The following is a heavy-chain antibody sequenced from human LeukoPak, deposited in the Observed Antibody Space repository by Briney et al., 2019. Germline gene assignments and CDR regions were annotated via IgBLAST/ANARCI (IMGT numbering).Heavy chain of an antibody. D-gene: IGHD6-13*01. J-gene: IGHJ4*02. CDR2: IYSSGST. V-gene: IGHV3-66*01. CDR1: GFIVSSKY. CDR3: AIAAAGTNYYFDY. Sequence: GGSLRLSCAASGFIVSSKYLSWVRQAPGKGLEWVSIIYSSGSTFYADSVKGRFTISRDSSKNTVSLQMNSLRAVDTAVYYCAIAAAGTNYYFDYWGQGTLVTVSS.